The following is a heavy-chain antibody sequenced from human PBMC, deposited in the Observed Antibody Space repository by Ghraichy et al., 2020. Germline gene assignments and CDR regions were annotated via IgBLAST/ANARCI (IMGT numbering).Heavy chain of an antibody. CDR3: ARDGIAAAGGWFDP. CDR2: ISSSSTI. V-gene: IGHV3-48*01. CDR1: GFTFSSYS. J-gene: IGHJ5*02. D-gene: IGHD6-13*01. Sequence: GESLNISCAASGFTFSSYSMNWVRQAPGKGLEWVSYISSSSTIYYADSVKGRFTISRDNAKNSLYLQMNSLRAEDTAVYYCARDGIAAAGGWFDPWGQGTLVTVSS.